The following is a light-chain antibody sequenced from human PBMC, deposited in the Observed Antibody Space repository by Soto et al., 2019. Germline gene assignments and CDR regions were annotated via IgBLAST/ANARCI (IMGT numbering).Light chain of an antibody. V-gene: IGKV1-27*01. CDR1: QGINTY. J-gene: IGKJ4*01. CDR3: QKYNNPLLT. CDR2: AAS. Sequence: DIQMTQSPSSLSASVGDRVTITCRASQGINTYLAWYQQKPGKVPKLLIYAASTLQSGVPSRFSGSGSGTDFTLTISSLQPEDVATYYCQKYNNPLLTFGGGTKVEIK.